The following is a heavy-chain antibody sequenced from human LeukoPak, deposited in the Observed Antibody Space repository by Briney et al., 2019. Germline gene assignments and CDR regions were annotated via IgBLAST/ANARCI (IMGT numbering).Heavy chain of an antibody. CDR3: ARDSYDILTGYCRFDY. CDR2: ISSSSSYI. Sequence: GGSLRLSCAASGFTFSSYSMNWVRQAPGKGLEWVSSISSSSSYIYYADSVKGRFTISRDNAKNSLYLQMNSLRAADTAVYYCARDSYDILTGYCRFDYWGQGTLVTVSS. D-gene: IGHD3-9*01. J-gene: IGHJ4*02. V-gene: IGHV3-21*01. CDR1: GFTFSSYS.